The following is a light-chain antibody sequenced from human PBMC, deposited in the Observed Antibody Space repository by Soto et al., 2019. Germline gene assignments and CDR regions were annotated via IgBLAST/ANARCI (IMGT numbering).Light chain of an antibody. V-gene: IGKV3-11*01. CDR3: QQRSNWPVT. Sequence: EIVLTQSPGTLSLSPGERATLSCRASQSVSSYLAWYQQKPGQAPRRLIYDASTRATGISARFSGSGSGTDFTLTISSLEPEDFAMYYCQQRSNWPVTFGQGTKVEVK. CDR2: DAS. J-gene: IGKJ1*01. CDR1: QSVSSY.